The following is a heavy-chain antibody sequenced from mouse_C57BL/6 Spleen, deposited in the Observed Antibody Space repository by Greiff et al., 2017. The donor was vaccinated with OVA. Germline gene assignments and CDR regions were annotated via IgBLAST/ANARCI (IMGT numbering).Heavy chain of an antibody. V-gene: IGHV1-22*01. Sequence: VQLQQSGPELVKPGASVKMSCKASGYTFTDYNMHWVKQSHGKSLEWIGYINPNNGGTSYNQKFKGKATLTVNKSSSTAYMELRSLTSEDSAVYYCARLDYYYGSSYLNWYFDVWGTGTTVTVSS. D-gene: IGHD1-1*01. CDR1: GYTFTDYN. CDR3: ARLDYYYGSSYLNWYFDV. CDR2: INPNNGGT. J-gene: IGHJ1*03.